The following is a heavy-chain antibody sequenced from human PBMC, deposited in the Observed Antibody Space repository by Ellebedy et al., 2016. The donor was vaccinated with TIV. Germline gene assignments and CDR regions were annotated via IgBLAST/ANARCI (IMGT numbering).Heavy chain of an antibody. CDR1: GASFSHYY. CDR3: ARGRGGSYSTPFDY. CDR2: INHSGST. D-gene: IGHD1-26*01. Sequence: SETLSLTXAVSGASFSHYYWSWIRQPPAKGLEWIGEINHSGSTNFNPSLKSRVTMSGDPSKNQFSLRLNSVTAADTAVYYCARGRGGSYSTPFDYWGQGTLVTVSS. V-gene: IGHV4-34*01. J-gene: IGHJ4*02.